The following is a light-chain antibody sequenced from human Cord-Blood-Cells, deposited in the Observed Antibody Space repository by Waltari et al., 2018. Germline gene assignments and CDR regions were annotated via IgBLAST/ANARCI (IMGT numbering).Light chain of an antibody. CDR1: QSISSW. J-gene: IGKJ4*01. Sequence: DIQMTQSPSTLSASVGDRVTITCRASQSISSWLDWYQQKPGKAPKHLIYKASSLESGVPSRFSGSGSGTEFTLTISSLQPDDFATYYCQQYNSYPLTFGGGTKVEIK. CDR3: QQYNSYPLT. CDR2: KAS. V-gene: IGKV1-5*03.